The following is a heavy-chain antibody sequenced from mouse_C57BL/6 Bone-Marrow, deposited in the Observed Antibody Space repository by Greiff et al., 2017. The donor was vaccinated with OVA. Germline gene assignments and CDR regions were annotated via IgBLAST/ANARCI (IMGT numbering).Heavy chain of an antibody. D-gene: IGHD4-1*01. CDR3: ARGGTRPFAY. CDR2: INPSTGGT. CDR1: GYSFTGYY. J-gene: IGHJ3*01. Sequence: EVQLQESGPELVKPGASVKISCKASGYSFTGYYMNWVKQSPEKSLEWIGEINPSTGGTTYNQKFKAKATLTVDKSSSTAYMQLKSLTSEDSAVYDCARGGTRPFAYWGQGTLVTVSA. V-gene: IGHV1-42*01.